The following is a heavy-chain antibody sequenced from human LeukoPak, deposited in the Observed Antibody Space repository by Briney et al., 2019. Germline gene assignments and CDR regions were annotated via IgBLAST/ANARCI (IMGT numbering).Heavy chain of an antibody. V-gene: IGHV4-59*01. CDR2: IYYSGST. CDR1: GGSISSYY. CDR3: AREKTAKNWFDP. Sequence: PSETLSLTCTVSGGSISSYYWSWIRQPPGKGLEWIGYIYYSGSTNYNPSLKSRVTISVDTSKNQFSLKLSSVTAADTAVYYCAREKTAKNWFDPRGQGTLVTVSS. J-gene: IGHJ5*02.